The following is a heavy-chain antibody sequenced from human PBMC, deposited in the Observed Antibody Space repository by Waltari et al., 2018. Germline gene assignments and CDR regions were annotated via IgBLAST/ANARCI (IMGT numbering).Heavy chain of an antibody. D-gene: IGHD1-7*01. Sequence: QVQLVQSGAEVKKPGSSVKVSCKASGGTFSSYASSWVPTAPGQGLEWMGGIITIFGTAKYEQKIQDRVTITADESTSTAYMELSSLRSEDTAVYYCAGDSGTTRKNYYGMDVWGQGTTVTVSS. V-gene: IGHV1-69*01. CDR3: AGDSGTTRKNYYGMDV. CDR2: IITIFGTA. J-gene: IGHJ6*02. CDR1: GGTFSSYA.